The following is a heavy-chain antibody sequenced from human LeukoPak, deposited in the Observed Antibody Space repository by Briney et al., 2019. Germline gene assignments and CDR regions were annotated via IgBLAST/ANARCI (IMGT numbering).Heavy chain of an antibody. CDR1: GGTFSNYA. CDR3: ARAAYSSSWYDY. CDR2: IIPIFGTA. V-gene: IGHV1-69*06. D-gene: IGHD6-13*01. Sequence: SVKVSCKASGGTFSNYAITWVRQAPRQGLEWMGGIIPIFGTANYAQKFQGRVTITADKSTSTAYMELSSLTSEDTAVYYCARAAYSSSWYDYWGQGTLVTVSS. J-gene: IGHJ4*02.